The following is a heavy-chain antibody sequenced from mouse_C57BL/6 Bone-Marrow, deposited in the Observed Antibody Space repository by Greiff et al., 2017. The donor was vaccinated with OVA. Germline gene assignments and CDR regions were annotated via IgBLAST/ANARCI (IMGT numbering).Heavy chain of an antibody. Sequence: QVQLKQPGAELVRPGSSVKLSCKASGYTFTSYWMHWVKQRPIQGLEWIGNIDPSDSETHYNQKFKDKATLTVDKSSSTAYMQLSSLTSEDSAVYYCARYGSNYFDYWGQGTTLTVSS. CDR2: IDPSDSET. CDR1: GYTFTSYW. V-gene: IGHV1-52*01. CDR3: ARYGSNYFDY. D-gene: IGHD1-1*01. J-gene: IGHJ2*01.